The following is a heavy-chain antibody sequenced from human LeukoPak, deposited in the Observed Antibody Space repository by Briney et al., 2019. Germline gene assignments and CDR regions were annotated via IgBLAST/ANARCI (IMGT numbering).Heavy chain of an antibody. Sequence: SQTLSLTCSVSGGSISSGGDYWSWIRQHPGKGLEWIGYIYYSGSTYYNPSLKSRVTISVDTSKNQFSLKLSSVTAADTAVYYCARLFRCCSSTSCYIHYFDYWGQGTLVTVSS. V-gene: IGHV4-31*03. CDR1: GGSISSGGDY. CDR3: ARLFRCCSSTSCYIHYFDY. J-gene: IGHJ4*02. CDR2: IYYSGST. D-gene: IGHD2-2*02.